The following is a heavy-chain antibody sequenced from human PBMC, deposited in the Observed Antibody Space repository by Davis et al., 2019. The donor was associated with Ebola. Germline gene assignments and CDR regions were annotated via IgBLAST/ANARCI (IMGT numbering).Heavy chain of an antibody. CDR2: INAGNGNT. Sequence: ASVKVSCKASGYTFTSYGISWVRQAPGQRLEWMGWINAGNGNTKYSQKFQGRVTITRDTSASTAYMELSSLRSEDTAVYYCARGGSVAGTYYGMDVWGQGTTVTVSS. CDR3: ARGGSVAGTYYGMDV. D-gene: IGHD6-19*01. V-gene: IGHV1-3*01. J-gene: IGHJ6*02. CDR1: GYTFTSYG.